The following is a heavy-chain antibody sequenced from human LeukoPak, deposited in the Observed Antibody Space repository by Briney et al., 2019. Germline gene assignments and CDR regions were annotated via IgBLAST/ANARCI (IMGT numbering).Heavy chain of an antibody. CDR2: INSDGSST. J-gene: IGHJ4*02. CDR1: GFTFSSYW. Sequence: GGSLRLSCAASGFTFSSYWMHWVRQAPGKGLVWVSRINSDGSSTSYADSVKGRFTISRGNAKNTLYLQTNSLRAEDKAVYYCARDTAPYYYDSSGYDSLIWGQGTLVTVSS. CDR3: ARDTAPYYYDSSGYDSLI. D-gene: IGHD3-22*01. V-gene: IGHV3-74*01.